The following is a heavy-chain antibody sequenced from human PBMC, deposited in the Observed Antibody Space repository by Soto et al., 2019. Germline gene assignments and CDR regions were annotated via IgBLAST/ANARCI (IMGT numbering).Heavy chain of an antibody. D-gene: IGHD2-15*01. J-gene: IGHJ3*02. V-gene: IGHV1-2*04. CDR3: ARFAEQLYDGFDI. CDR1: GYTFTGYY. CDR2: INPNSGGT. Sequence: ASVKVSCKASGYTFTGYYMHWVRQAPGQGLEWMGWINPNSGGTNYAQKFQGWVTMTRDTSISTAYMVLSRLRSDDTAVYYCARFAEQLYDGFDIWGQGTMVTVSS.